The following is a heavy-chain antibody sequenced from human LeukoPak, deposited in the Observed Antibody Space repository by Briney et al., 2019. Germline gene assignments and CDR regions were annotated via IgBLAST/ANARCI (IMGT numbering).Heavy chain of an antibody. D-gene: IGHD6-19*01. CDR2: ISSSSSYI. CDR1: GFTFSSYS. J-gene: IGHJ4*02. Sequence: PGGSLRLSCAASGFTFSSYSMNWVRQAPGKGLEWVSSISSSSSYIYYADSVKGRFTISRDNAKNSLYLQMNSLRAEDTAVYYCARESWTVAGSFDYWGQGTLVTASS. CDR3: ARESWTVAGSFDY. V-gene: IGHV3-21*01.